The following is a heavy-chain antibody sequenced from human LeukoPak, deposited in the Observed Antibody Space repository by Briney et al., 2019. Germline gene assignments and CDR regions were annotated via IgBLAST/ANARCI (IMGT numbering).Heavy chain of an antibody. D-gene: IGHD6-13*01. CDR2: FDPEDGGT. J-gene: IGHJ4*02. CDR3: ATLIAAAGTYYFDY. Sequence: VASVKVSCKVSGYTLTELSMHWVRQAPGKGLEWMGGFDPEDGGTIYAQKFQGRVTMTEDTSTDTAYMELSSLRSEDTAVYYCATLIAAAGTYYFDYWGQGTLVTVSS. CDR1: GYTLTELS. V-gene: IGHV1-24*01.